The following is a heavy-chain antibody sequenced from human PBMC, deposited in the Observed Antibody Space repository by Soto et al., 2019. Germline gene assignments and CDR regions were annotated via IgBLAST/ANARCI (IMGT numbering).Heavy chain of an antibody. CDR3: ARHPLERDFWSGYYNPFDY. J-gene: IGHJ4*02. D-gene: IGHD3-3*01. V-gene: IGHV4-39*01. Sequence: QLQLQESGPGLVKPSETLSLTCTVSGGSISSSSYYWGWIRQPPGKGLEWIGSIYYSGSTYYNPSLKSRVTISVDTSKNQFSLKLSSVTAADTAVYYCARHPLERDFWSGYYNPFDYWGQGTLVTVSS. CDR2: IYYSGST. CDR1: GGSISSSSYY.